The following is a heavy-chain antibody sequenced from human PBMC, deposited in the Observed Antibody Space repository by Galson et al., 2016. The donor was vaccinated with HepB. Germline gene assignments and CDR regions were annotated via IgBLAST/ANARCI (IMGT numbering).Heavy chain of an antibody. Sequence: SLRLSCAASGITFRTYDMNWVRQAPGKGLEWVSYISSSGSTINYADSVKGRFTISRDNAKNSLYLQMNSLRAEDTAVYYCARDRSSWRLYYYYGMDVWGQGTTVTVSS. J-gene: IGHJ6*02. D-gene: IGHD6-13*01. CDR3: ARDRSSWRLYYYYGMDV. CDR1: GITFRTYD. CDR2: ISSSGSTI. V-gene: IGHV3-48*03.